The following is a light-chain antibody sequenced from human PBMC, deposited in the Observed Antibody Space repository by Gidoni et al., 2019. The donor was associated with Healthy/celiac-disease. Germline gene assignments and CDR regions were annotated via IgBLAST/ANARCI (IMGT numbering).Light chain of an antibody. CDR1: KLGDKY. CDR3: QAWDSSTAV. J-gene: IGLJ2*01. Sequence: SYELTQPPSASVSPEQTASITCSGDKLGDKYACWYQQKPCQSPVLVIYQASKPPSGIPEPFSGSNSGNTATLTISGTQAIDEADYYCQAWDSSTAVFGGGTKLTVL. V-gene: IGLV3-1*01. CDR2: QAS.